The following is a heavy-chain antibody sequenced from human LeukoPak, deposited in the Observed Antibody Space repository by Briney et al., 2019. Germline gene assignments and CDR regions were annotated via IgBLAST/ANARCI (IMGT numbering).Heavy chain of an antibody. CDR2: IYYSGST. CDR3: ARAPSGYSSSWYWDY. J-gene: IGHJ4*02. D-gene: IGHD6-13*01. Sequence: SETLSLTCTVSGGSISSYYWSWIRQPPGKGLEWIGYIYYSGSTNYNPSLKNRVTISVDTSKNQFSLKLSSVTAADTAVYYCARAPSGYSSSWYWDYWGQGTLVTVSS. V-gene: IGHV4-59*08. CDR1: GGSISSYY.